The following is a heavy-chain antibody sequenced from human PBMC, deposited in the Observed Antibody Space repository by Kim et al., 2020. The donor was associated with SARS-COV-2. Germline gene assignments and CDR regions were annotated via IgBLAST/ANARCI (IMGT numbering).Heavy chain of an antibody. CDR3: TRAYYYDSSGHSY. D-gene: IGHD3-22*01. V-gene: IGHV3-73*01. J-gene: IGHJ4*02. Sequence: YAAAVKGRCTISRDDSKNTAYLQMNSLKTEDTAVYYCTRAYYYDSSGHSYWGQGTLVTVSS.